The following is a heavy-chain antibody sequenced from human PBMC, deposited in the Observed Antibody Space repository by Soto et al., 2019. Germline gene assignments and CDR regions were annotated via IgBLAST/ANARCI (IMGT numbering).Heavy chain of an antibody. CDR1: GYIFIDYW. CDR2: IYPSDSDT. D-gene: IGHD2-2*01. Sequence: GESLKISCKSSGYIFIDYWIGWVRPMPGKGMGWVGIIYPSDSDTRYSPSFQVQVTISADKAISTAYLQWSILKASDTAMYDCARHADVVVPAAPSEYYYYGMDVWGQGTTVTVSS. V-gene: IGHV5-51*01. J-gene: IGHJ6*02. CDR3: ARHADVVVPAAPSEYYYYGMDV.